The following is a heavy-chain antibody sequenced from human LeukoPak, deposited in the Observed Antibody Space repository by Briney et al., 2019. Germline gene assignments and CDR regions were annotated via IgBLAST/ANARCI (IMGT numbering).Heavy chain of an antibody. CDR3: ARLYCSRTSCYYSN. Sequence: SETLSLTCAVSGGSVSSVSYYWSWIRQPPGKGLEWIGYIYYSGSSSYNPALKSRVTISLDTSKNQFSLKLSSVTAADTAIYYCARLYCSRTSCYYSNWGQGTLVTVSS. D-gene: IGHD2-2*01. CDR1: GGSVSSVSYY. V-gene: IGHV4-61*01. J-gene: IGHJ4*02. CDR2: IYYSGSS.